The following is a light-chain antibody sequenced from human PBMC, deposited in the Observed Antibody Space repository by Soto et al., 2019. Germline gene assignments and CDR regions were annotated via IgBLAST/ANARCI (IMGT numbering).Light chain of an antibody. CDR2: AAS. J-gene: IGKJ1*01. V-gene: IGKV3-20*01. CDR1: QSVTTGY. CDR3: QMYGSSSWT. Sequence: EIVLTQSPGTLSLSPGERATLTCRATQSVTTGYLAWYQQKPGQAPRLLIYAASSRATGIPDRVSGSGSGTDFALTISILEHEGFVVDHFQMYGSSSWTFGQGTKEEIK.